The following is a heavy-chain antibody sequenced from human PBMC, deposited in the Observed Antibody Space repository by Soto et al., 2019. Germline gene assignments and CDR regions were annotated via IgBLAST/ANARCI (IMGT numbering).Heavy chain of an antibody. Sequence: PSETLSLTCAVYGVSFSGYYWSWIRQPPGKGLEWIGEINHSGSTNYNPSLKSRVTISVDTSKNQFSLKLSSVTAADTAVYYCARYSRRPIRGYCSGGSCYGFDYWGQGTLVTVSS. D-gene: IGHD2-15*01. CDR1: GVSFSGYY. CDR3: ARYSRRPIRGYCSGGSCYGFDY. V-gene: IGHV4-34*01. J-gene: IGHJ4*02. CDR2: INHSGST.